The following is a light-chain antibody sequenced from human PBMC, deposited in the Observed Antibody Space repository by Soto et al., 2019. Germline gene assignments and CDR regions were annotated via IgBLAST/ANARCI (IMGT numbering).Light chain of an antibody. V-gene: IGLV2-14*01. CDR2: DVN. CDR3: SSYTTRSSVI. CDR1: SSDLGTYDY. Sequence: QSVLTQPASVSGSPGQSIAISCSGTSSDLGTYDYVSWYQQHPGKAPKLMLFDVNHRPSGVSDRFFGSKSGNTASLTISGLQAEDEADYYCSSYTTRSSVIFGGGTKLTVL. J-gene: IGLJ2*01.